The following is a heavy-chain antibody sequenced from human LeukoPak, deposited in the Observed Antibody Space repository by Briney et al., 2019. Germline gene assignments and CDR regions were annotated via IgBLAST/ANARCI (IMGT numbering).Heavy chain of an antibody. J-gene: IGHJ4*02. D-gene: IGHD3-10*01. V-gene: IGHV3-21*01. Sequence: GGSLRLSCAASGFNFSNYSMNWVRQAPGKGLEWVSSISISGRYMYYVDSLKCRFTISRDNAKNSLYLQMNSLRVEDTAIYYCARGHGAGSGRYSEGFDYWGQGTLVTVSS. CDR1: GFNFSNYS. CDR2: ISISGRYM. CDR3: ARGHGAGSGRYSEGFDY.